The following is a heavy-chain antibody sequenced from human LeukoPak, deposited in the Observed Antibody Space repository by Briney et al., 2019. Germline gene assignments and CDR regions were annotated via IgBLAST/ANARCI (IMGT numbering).Heavy chain of an antibody. Sequence: PSETLSLTCTVSGGSIGAYYWSWIRQPPGKGLEWIGYIYTSGSTNYNPSLKSRVTISVDTSKNQFSLKLSSVTAADTAVYYCARLLLGSLVIFDYWGQGTLVTVSS. D-gene: IGHD3-9*01. CDR3: ARLLLGSLVIFDY. J-gene: IGHJ4*02. CDR1: GGSIGAYY. CDR2: IYTSGST. V-gene: IGHV4-4*09.